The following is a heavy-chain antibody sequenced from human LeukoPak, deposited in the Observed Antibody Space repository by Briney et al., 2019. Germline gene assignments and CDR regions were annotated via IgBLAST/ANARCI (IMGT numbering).Heavy chain of an antibody. J-gene: IGHJ4*02. CDR2: INYSGST. CDR3: ARRTSYPVGARDC. CDR1: GDSISGSGNY. D-gene: IGHD2-2*01. V-gene: IGHV4-39*01. Sequence: PSETLSLTCTVSGDSISGSGNYWDWIRQSPGKGLEWIGSINYSGSTYYKPSLKSRVTIYVDMSKNQLSLKLSSVTAADTAVYYCARRTSYPVGARDCWGQGTLVTVSS.